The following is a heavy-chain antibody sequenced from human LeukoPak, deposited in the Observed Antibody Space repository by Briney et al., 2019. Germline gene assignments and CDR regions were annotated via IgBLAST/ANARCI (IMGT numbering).Heavy chain of an antibody. V-gene: IGHV3-11*04. D-gene: IGHD1-26*01. Sequence: GGSLRLSCTASGFTFSDYYMTSIRQASGQGPEWISYISSSGGTIFYAESVKGRFTISRDNAKNSVYLQMNSLRAEDTALYYFASGPPGYYFSIWGQGTLVTVSS. CDR1: GFTFSDYY. J-gene: IGHJ4*02. CDR3: ASGPPGYYFSI. CDR2: ISSSGGTI.